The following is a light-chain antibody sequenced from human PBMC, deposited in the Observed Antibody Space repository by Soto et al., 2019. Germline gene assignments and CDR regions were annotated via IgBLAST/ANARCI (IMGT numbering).Light chain of an antibody. J-gene: IGKJ3*01. V-gene: IGKV3-20*01. CDR2: GAS. CDR1: QSISSNY. Sequence: EIVLTQSPGTLSLSPGERATLSCRASQSISSNYLAWYQQKPGQAPRLLVYGASSRATGIPDRFSGSGSGKDFPLTISRLEPEDFAVYYCQQYGSSRFTFGPGTKVDFK. CDR3: QQYGSSRFT.